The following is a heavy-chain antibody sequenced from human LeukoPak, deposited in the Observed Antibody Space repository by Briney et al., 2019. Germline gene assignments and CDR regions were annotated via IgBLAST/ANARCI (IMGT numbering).Heavy chain of an antibody. D-gene: IGHD2-2*01. J-gene: IGHJ4*02. CDR3: AKAPVGEVNIVVVPAAPVGD. CDR2: IRYDGSNK. CDR1: GFTFSSYG. Sequence: PGGPLRLSCAASGFTFSSYGMHWVRQAPGKGLEWVAFIRYDGSNKYYADSVKGRFTISRDNSKNTLYLQMNSLRAEDTAVYYCAKAPVGEVNIVVVPAAPVGDWGQGTLVTVSS. V-gene: IGHV3-30*02.